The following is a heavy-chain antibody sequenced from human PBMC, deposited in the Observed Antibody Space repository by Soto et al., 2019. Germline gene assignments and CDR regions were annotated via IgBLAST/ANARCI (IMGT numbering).Heavy chain of an antibody. CDR1: GGTFSSYT. D-gene: IGHD1-26*01. J-gene: IGHJ4*02. CDR2: IIPILGIA. Sequence: QVQLVQSGAEVKKPGSSVKVSCKASGGTFSSYTISWVRQAPGQGLEWMGRIIPILGIANYAQKFQGRVTIPADKATSTAYMELSSLRSEDTAVYYCALTPVGATLYFDYWGQGTLVAVSS. V-gene: IGHV1-69*02. CDR3: ALTPVGATLYFDY.